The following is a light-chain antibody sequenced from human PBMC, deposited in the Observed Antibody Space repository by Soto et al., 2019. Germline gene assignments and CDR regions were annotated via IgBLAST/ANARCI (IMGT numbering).Light chain of an antibody. J-gene: IGLJ2*01. V-gene: IGLV2-8*01. CDR2: GVS. CDR1: SSDVGGYNY. Sequence: QSALTQPPSASGSPGQSVTISCTGSSSDVGGYNYVSWYQHHPGKAPKLMIYGVSKRPSGVPDRFSGSKSGNTASLTVSGLQAEDEADYYCSSYEGWNNSVLFGGGTKLTVL. CDR3: SSYEGWNNSVL.